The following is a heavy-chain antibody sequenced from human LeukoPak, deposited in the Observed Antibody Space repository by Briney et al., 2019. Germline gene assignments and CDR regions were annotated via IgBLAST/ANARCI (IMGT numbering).Heavy chain of an antibody. V-gene: IGHV4-34*01. D-gene: IGHD1-1*01. J-gene: IGHJ6*03. CDR3: ARQVATGPYYYYFMDV. CDR1: GGSFIGYY. CDR2: INHSGGA. Sequence: SETLSLTCAVYGGSFIGYYWSWIRQPPGKGLEWIGEINHSGGANYNPSLKSRVTISADTSKSQFSLKLGSVTAADTAVYYCARQVATGPYYYYFMDVWGKGTTVTVSS.